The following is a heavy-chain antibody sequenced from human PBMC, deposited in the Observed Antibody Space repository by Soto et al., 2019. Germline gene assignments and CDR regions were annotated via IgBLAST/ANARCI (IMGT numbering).Heavy chain of an antibody. CDR1: GYTFTSYW. V-gene: IGHV5-51*01. CDR2: IYRADSDT. Sequence: PGESLKISCKASGYTFTSYWIGWVRQMPGKGLELMGIIYRADSDTRYIPSFQGQVTISADKCINTAYLQWRTLEASDTAMYYCARLMVSTPNFDHWGQGALVTV. J-gene: IGHJ4*02. D-gene: IGHD2-8*01. CDR3: ARLMVSTPNFDH.